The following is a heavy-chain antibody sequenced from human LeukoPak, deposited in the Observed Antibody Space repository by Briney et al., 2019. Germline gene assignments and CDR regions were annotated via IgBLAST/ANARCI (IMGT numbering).Heavy chain of an antibody. Sequence: SETLSLTCTVSGGSISSYYWSWIRQPAGKGLEWIGRIYTSGSTNYNPSLKSRVTMSVDTSKNQFSLKLSSVTAADTAVYYCAREGYYGSGIPNYWFDPWGQGTLVTVSS. J-gene: IGHJ5*02. CDR3: AREGYYGSGIPNYWFDP. V-gene: IGHV4-4*07. CDR2: IYTSGST. CDR1: GGSISSYY. D-gene: IGHD3-10*01.